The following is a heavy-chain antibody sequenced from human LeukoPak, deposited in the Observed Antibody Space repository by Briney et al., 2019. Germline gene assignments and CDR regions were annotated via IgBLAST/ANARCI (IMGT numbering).Heavy chain of an antibody. CDR2: IYHSGST. D-gene: IGHD3-22*01. Sequence: PSETLSLTCAVSGGSISSSNWWSWVRQPPGKGLEWIGEIYHSGSTNYNPSPKSRVTISVDKSKNQFSLKLSSVTAADTAVYYCARYCRSVSYDSSGPTEYYYGMDVWGQGTTVTVSS. CDR1: GGSISSSNW. J-gene: IGHJ6*02. CDR3: ARYCRSVSYDSSGPTEYYYGMDV. V-gene: IGHV4-4*02.